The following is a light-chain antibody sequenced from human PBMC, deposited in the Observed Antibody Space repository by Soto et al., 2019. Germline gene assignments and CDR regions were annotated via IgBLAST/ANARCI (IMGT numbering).Light chain of an antibody. CDR3: HQYGRSST. J-gene: IGKJ1*01. CDR2: GAS. V-gene: IGKV3-20*01. CDR1: QSVSSN. Sequence: EMGMTEAPTPMSVSPVERTTLSCRASQSVSSNLAWYQQKPGQAPRLLIYGASTRATAVPDRFSGSGSGTDFPLTILRLAPEDFAVYYSHQYGRSSTFGQGTKV.